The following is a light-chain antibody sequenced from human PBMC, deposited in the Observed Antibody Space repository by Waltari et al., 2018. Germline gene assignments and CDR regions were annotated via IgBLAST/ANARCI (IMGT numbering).Light chain of an antibody. CDR3: QQYYSTPNT. V-gene: IGKV4-1*01. Sequence: DIVMTQSPDSLAVSLGERATIKCKSRQSVLYSSNNKNYLAWYQQKPGQPPKLLIYWASTRESGVPDRFSGSGSGTDFTLTISSLQAEDVAVYYCQQYYSTPNTFGQGTRLEIK. J-gene: IGKJ5*01. CDR1: QSVLYSSNNKNY. CDR2: WAS.